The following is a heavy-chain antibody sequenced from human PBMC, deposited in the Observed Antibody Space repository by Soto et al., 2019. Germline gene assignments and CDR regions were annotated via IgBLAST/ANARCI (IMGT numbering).Heavy chain of an antibody. CDR1: GFTFSSYG. CDR2: ISYDGSNK. J-gene: IGHJ5*02. V-gene: IGHV3-30*18. Sequence: PGGSLRLSCAASGFTFSSYGMHWVRQAPGKGLEWVAVISYDGSNKYYADSVKGRFTISRDNSKNTLYLQMNSLRAEDTAVYYCAKDTRTSVVWFDPWGQGTLVTVSS. D-gene: IGHD1-7*01. CDR3: AKDTRTSVVWFDP.